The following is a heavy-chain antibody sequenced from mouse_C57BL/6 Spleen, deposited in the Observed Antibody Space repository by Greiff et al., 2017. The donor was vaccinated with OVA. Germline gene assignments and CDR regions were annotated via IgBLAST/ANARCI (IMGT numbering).Heavy chain of an antibody. Sequence: QVHVKQSGAELVRPGASVTLSCKASGYTFTDYEMHWVKQTPVHGLEWIGAIDPETGGTAYNQKFKGKAILTADKSFSTAYMELRSLTSEDSAVYYCTRDGYDEEGFDYWGQGTTLTVSS. J-gene: IGHJ2*01. CDR3: TRDGYDEEGFDY. D-gene: IGHD2-2*01. CDR2: IDPETGGT. CDR1: GYTFTDYE. V-gene: IGHV1-15*01.